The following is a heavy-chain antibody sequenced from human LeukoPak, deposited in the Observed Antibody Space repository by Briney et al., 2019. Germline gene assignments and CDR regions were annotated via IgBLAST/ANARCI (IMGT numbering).Heavy chain of an antibody. V-gene: IGHV4-34*01. CDR3: ARGHRIAAAGPIYYYYMDV. D-gene: IGHD6-13*01. CDR2: INHSGST. J-gene: IGHJ6*03. Sequence: SETLSLTCAAYGGSFSGYYWSWIRQPPGKGLEWIGEINHSGSTNYNPSLKSRVTISVDTSKNQFSLKLSSVTAADTAVYYCARGHRIAAAGPIYYYYMDVWGKGTTVTVSS. CDR1: GGSFSGYY.